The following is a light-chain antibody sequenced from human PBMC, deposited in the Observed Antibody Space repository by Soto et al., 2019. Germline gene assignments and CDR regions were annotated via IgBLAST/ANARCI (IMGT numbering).Light chain of an antibody. J-gene: IGKJ2*01. V-gene: IGKV1-5*03. Sequence: DIQMTQSPSTLSASVGDRVTITCRASQSIISSLLAWYQQKPGKPPKLLIYKASSLQSGVPARISGRGLGKVFTLVIGCLEADDFVTYYCQQYNSYYTFGQGSKLEIK. CDR2: KAS. CDR1: QSIISSL. CDR3: QQYNSYYT.